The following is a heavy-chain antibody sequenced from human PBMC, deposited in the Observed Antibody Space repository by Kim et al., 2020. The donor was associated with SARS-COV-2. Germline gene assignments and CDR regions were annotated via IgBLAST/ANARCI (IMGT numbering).Heavy chain of an antibody. Sequence: SETLSLTCTVSGGSFGYGGEYWSWIRQTPGKGLEWIGHMFFSGSAYYNPSLSSRLTMSIDTSQFSLNLHSVTAADTAVYYCARDQGWNFAYDNWGQGILVTVSS. J-gene: IGHJ4*02. CDR3: ARDQGWNFAYDN. CDR1: GGSFGYGGEY. D-gene: IGHD1-7*01. CDR2: MFFSGSA. V-gene: IGHV4-30-4*01.